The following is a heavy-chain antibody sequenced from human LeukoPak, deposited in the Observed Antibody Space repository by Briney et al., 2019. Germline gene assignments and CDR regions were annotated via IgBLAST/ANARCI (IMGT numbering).Heavy chain of an antibody. CDR3: ARDRYGIRRDYFDY. D-gene: IGHD5-18*01. CDR1: GFTFSDYG. V-gene: IGHV3-33*01. Sequence: GGSLRLSCAASGFTFSDYGMHWVRQAPGKWLQCVALIWYDGTNKYYVDSVKGRFTISRDNSKNTLYLQMNSLRADDTAVYYCARDRYGIRRDYFDYWGQGILVTVSS. J-gene: IGHJ4*02. CDR2: IWYDGTNK.